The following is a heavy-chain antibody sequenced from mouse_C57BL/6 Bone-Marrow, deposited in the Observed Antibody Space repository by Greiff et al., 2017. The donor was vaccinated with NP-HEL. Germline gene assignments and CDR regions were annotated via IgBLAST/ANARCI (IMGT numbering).Heavy chain of an antibody. V-gene: IGHV1-4*01. CDR2: INPSSGYT. CDR1: GYTFTSYT. CDR3: AREEDYGSSSLYYAMDY. J-gene: IGHJ4*01. Sequence: QVQLQQSGAELARPGASVKMSCKASGYTFTSYTMHWVKQRSGQGLEWIGYINPSSGYTKYNQKFKDKATLTADKSSSTAYMQLSSLTSEDSAVYYCAREEDYGSSSLYYAMDYWGQGTSVTVSS. D-gene: IGHD1-1*01.